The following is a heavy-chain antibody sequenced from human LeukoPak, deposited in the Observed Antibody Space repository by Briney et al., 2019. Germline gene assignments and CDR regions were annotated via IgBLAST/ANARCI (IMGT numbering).Heavy chain of an antibody. Sequence: ASVKVSCKASGGTISSDAMTWVRQAPGQGLEWMGWISVYKGNTNYAQKFQGRVTMTTDTSTSTVYLELRSLRSDDTAVYYCARDVGSLYDFWSGYNDYWGQGTLVTVSS. J-gene: IGHJ4*02. CDR2: ISVYKGNT. CDR3: ARDVGSLYDFWSGYNDY. CDR1: GGTISSDA. V-gene: IGHV1-18*01. D-gene: IGHD3-3*01.